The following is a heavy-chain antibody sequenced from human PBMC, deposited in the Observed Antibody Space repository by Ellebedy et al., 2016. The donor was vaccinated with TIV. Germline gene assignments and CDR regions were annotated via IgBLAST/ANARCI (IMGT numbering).Heavy chain of an antibody. J-gene: IGHJ5*02. CDR1: GFTFSNYW. V-gene: IGHV3-7*01. D-gene: IGHD2-21*02. CDR2: IKQDGNEK. Sequence: GESLKISCAASGFTFSNYWMSWVRQAPGKGLEWVANIKQDGNEKFYVDSVKGRFTISRDNAQKLLFLQMNILRAEDTAVYYCARGPLLGFQWSVNNWFDPWGQGTLVTVSS. CDR3: ARGPLLGFQWSVNNWFDP.